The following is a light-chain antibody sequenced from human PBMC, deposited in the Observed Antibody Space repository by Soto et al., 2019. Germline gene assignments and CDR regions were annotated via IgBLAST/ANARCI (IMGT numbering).Light chain of an antibody. CDR1: SSDVGAYNY. V-gene: IGLV2-14*03. CDR3: SSYTSSSTYV. J-gene: IGLJ1*01. CDR2: DVS. Sequence: QSVLTQPASVSGSPGQSITISCTGTSSDVGAYNYVSWHQHHPGKAPKLMIYDVSDRPSGVSNRFSGSKSGNTASLTISGLQADDEADYYCSSYTSSSTYVFGSGTKVTVL.